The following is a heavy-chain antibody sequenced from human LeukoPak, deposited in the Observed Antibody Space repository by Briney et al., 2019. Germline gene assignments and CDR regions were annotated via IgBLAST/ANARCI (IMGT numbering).Heavy chain of an antibody. CDR1: GFTFGDYG. CDR2: VNWSGSST. D-gene: IGHD4-23*01. V-gene: IGHV3-20*04. Sequence: PGGSLRLSCAASGFTFGDYGMAWVRHAPGRGLEWVSGVNWSGSSTGYADSVKGRFTISRDNTKNFLYLQMNSLRAEDTALYYCAKSHLNYGGNPDYWGQGTLVTVSS. CDR3: AKSHLNYGGNPDY. J-gene: IGHJ4*02.